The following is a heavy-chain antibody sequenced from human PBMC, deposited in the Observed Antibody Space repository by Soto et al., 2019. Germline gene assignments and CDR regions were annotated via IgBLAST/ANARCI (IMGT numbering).Heavy chain of an antibody. CDR2: ISWNSGSI. J-gene: IGHJ6*03. D-gene: IGHD1-20*01. CDR1: GFTFDDYA. CDR3: AKENNPTPNQNYYYYYMDV. Sequence: EVQLVESGGGLVQPGRSLRLSCAASGFTFDDYAMHWVRQAPGKSLEWVSGISWNSGSIGYADSVKGRFTISRDNAKNSLYLQMNSLRAEDTALYYCAKENNPTPNQNYYYYYMDVWGKGTTVTVSS. V-gene: IGHV3-9*01.